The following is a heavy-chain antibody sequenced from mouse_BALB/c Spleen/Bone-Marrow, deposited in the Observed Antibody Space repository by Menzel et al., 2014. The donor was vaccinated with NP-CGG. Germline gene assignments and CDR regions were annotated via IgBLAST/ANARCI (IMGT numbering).Heavy chain of an antibody. V-gene: IGHV3-1*02. J-gene: IGHJ4*01. D-gene: IGHD3-3*01. CDR3: SKGTYAMDS. CDR2: IHYSGST. Sequence: VQVVESGPDLVKPSQSLSLTCTVTGYSISSGYTWHWIRQFPGNTLEWMGYIHYSGSTNYNPSLKSRISITRDTSKXQFFLQLNSVTTEDTATYFCSKGTYAMDSWGQGTSVTVSS. CDR1: GYSISSGYT.